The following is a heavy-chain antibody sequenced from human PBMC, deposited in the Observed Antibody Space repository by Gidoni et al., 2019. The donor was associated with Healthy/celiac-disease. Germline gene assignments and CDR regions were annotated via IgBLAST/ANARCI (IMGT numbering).Heavy chain of an antibody. D-gene: IGHD3-22*01. Sequence: EVQLVESGGGLVQPGRSLRLSCTASGFTFGDYAMSWVRQAPGKGLEWVGFIRSKAYGGTTEYAASVKGRFTISRDDSKSIAYLQMNSLKTEDTAVYYCTRPLALDYYDSSGYFRYWGQGTLVTVSS. CDR3: TRPLALDYYDSSGYFRY. CDR1: GFTFGDYA. V-gene: IGHV3-49*04. CDR2: IRSKAYGGTT. J-gene: IGHJ4*02.